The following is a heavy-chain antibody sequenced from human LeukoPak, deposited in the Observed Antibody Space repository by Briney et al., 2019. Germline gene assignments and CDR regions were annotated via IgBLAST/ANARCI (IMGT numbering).Heavy chain of an antibody. CDR1: GGSISSSSYY. Sequence: SETLSLTCTVSGGSISSSSYYWGWIRQPPGKGLEWIGSIYYSGSTYYNPSLKSRVTISVDTSKNQSTLKLSSVTAADTVVYYCARHHDIVVVPAANFDYGGQGTLDTVSS. CDR2: IYYSGST. CDR3: ARHHDIVVVPAANFDY. J-gene: IGHJ4*02. V-gene: IGHV4-39*01. D-gene: IGHD2-2*01.